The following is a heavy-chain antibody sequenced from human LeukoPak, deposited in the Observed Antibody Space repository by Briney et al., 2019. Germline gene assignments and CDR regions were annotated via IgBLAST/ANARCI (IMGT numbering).Heavy chain of an antibody. J-gene: IGHJ3*02. CDR2: IYSGGST. CDR1: VFTDRSNY. Sequence: GGSLRLSCAASVFTDRSNYMSWVRQAPGKGLEWVSVIYSGGSTYYADSVKGRFTISRDNSKNTRYLQMNSLRAEDTAVYYCARQYTMIVVVDAFDIWGQGTMVTVSS. V-gene: IGHV3-66*02. D-gene: IGHD3-22*01. CDR3: ARQYTMIVVVDAFDI.